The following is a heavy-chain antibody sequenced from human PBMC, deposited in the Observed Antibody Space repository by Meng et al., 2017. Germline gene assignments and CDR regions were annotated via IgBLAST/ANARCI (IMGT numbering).Heavy chain of an antibody. CDR1: GGPISTFY. CDR2: IYTSGST. Sequence: GPLRLSCTVPGGPISTFYWSWIRQPAGKGLEWFGRIYTSGSTNYNPARKSPVTMSVDTSKDQFSLKLSTVTAADTAVYYCARDGFRSGFGHTMVWGGYYYYGMDVWGQGTTVTVSS. V-gene: IGHV4-4*07. D-gene: IGHD3-10*01. J-gene: IGHJ6*02. CDR3: ARDGFRSGFGHTMVWGGYYYYGMDV.